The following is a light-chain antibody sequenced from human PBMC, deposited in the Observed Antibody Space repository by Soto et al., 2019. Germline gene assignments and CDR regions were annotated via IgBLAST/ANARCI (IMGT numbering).Light chain of an antibody. J-gene: IGLJ2*01. V-gene: IGLV1-40*01. CDR2: GRS. CDR1: SSNIGAGYD. Sequence: QSVLTQPPSVSGAPGQRVSISCTGSSSNIGAGYDVHWYEQLPGTATKLLIYGRSNRPSWVPYRFSGSKSGTSASLANTGLKAEDDADYFCQSYDRSMRGSVFGGGTKRTVL. CDR3: QSYDRSMRGSV.